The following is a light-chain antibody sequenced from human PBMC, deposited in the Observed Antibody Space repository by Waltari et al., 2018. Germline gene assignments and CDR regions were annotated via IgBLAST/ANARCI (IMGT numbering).Light chain of an antibody. CDR1: QGVNVY. J-gene: IGKJ1*01. Sequence: IQLTQSPSSLSASVGDRVTITCRASQGVNVYLAWYQQKPGKAPKLLIYAAATLQSVVSSRFSGSGSGTDFTLTINSLQPEDIATYYCQQFNASPRTFGQGTNVEIK. V-gene: IGKV1-9*01. CDR2: AAA. CDR3: QQFNASPRT.